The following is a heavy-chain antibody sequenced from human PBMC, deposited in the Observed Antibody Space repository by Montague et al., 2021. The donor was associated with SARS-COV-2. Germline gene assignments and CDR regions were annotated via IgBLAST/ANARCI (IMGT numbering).Heavy chain of an antibody. CDR2: IYSGGST. V-gene: IGHV3-66*01. CDR1: GFTVSSNY. Sequence: SLRLSCAASGFTVSSNYMSWVRQAPGKGLEWASVIYSGGSTYYAXSVKGRFTISRDNSKNTLYLQMNSLRAEDTAVYYCARELLEVGATDYWGQGTLVTVSS. CDR3: ARELLEVGATDY. J-gene: IGHJ4*02. D-gene: IGHD1-26*01.